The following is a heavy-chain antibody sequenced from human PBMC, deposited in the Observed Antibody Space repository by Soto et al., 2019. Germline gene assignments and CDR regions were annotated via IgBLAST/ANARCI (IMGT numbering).Heavy chain of an antibody. V-gene: IGHV1-3*05. CDR1: GYTFTSYA. CDR3: ASGRVVAGLDS. CDR2: INAGYGNT. J-gene: IGHJ4*02. D-gene: IGHD2-15*01. Sequence: QVQLVQSGADEKKPGASVKISCKASGYTFTSYAIHWVRQAPGQRLEWMGWINAGYGNTAYGQRFQGRVTITRDTSASKAYMELNSLSSEDTAVYFCASGRVVAGLDSWGQGTLVTVSS.